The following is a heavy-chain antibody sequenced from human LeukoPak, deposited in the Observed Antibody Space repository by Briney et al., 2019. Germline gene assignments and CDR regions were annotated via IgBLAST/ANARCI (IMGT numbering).Heavy chain of an antibody. CDR3: ARGVRTPCDY. V-gene: IGHV3-23*01. J-gene: IGHJ4*02. D-gene: IGHD3-10*01. CDR1: GFTFSYYA. Sequence: GGSLRLSCAVSGFTFSYYAMNWVRQAPGKGLEWVSSISGSGDSTYYADSVKGRFTISRDNSKNTLYLQMNSLRAEDTAVYYCARGVRTPCDYWGQGTLVTVSS. CDR2: ISGSGDST.